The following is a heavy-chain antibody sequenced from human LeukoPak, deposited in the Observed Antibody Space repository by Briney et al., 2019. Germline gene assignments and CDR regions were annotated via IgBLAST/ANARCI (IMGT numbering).Heavy chain of an antibody. D-gene: IGHD3-10*01. CDR1: GFTFSSYW. CDR3: ASPYFYGSGRGTFGMDV. Sequence: GGSLRLSCAASGFTFSSYWMHWVRQAPGKGLVWVSRINSDGSSTSYADSVKGRFTISRDNAKNTLYLQMNSLRAEDTAVYYCASPYFYGSGRGTFGMDVWGQGTTVTVSS. V-gene: IGHV3-74*01. J-gene: IGHJ6*02. CDR2: INSDGSST.